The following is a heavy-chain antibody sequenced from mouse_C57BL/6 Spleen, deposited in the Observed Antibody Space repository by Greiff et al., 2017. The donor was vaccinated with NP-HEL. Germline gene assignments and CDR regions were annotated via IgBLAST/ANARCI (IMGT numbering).Heavy chain of an antibody. CDR3: ARDRRLPYFDY. Sequence: EVKLVESGPGLVKPSQSLSLTCSVTGYSITSGYYWNWIRQFPGNKLEWMGYISYDGSNNYNPSLKNRISITRDTSKNQFFLKLNSVTTEDTATYYCARDRRLPYFDYWGQGTTLTVSS. CDR1: GYSITSGYY. CDR2: ISYDGSN. D-gene: IGHD2-4*01. J-gene: IGHJ2*01. V-gene: IGHV3-6*01.